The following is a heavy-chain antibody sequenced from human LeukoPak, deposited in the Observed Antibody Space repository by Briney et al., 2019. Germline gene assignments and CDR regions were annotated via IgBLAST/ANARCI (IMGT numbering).Heavy chain of an antibody. CDR2: VFHSGST. D-gene: IGHD4-17*01. J-gene: IGHJ4*02. V-gene: IGHV4-31*03. CDR1: GGSISSGAYY. CDR3: ASQRGYGVRILDY. Sequence: TSETLSLTCTVSGGSISSGAYYWSWIRQHPGEGLEYIGYVFHSGSTYYNPSLRSRVTMSVDTSKNQFSLNLSSVTAADTAVYYCASQRGYGVRILDYWGQGTLVTVSS.